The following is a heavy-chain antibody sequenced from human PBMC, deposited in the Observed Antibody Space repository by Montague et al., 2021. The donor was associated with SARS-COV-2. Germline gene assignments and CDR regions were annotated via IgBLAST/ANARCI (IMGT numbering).Heavy chain of an antibody. D-gene: IGHD3-10*01. CDR3: ARHVRSLMVRGPDFDY. CDR1: GDSVSSDSYF. CDR2: LFHRGDT. J-gene: IGHJ4*02. V-gene: IGHV4-39*01. Sequence: SETLSLTCLVSGDSVSSDSYFWAWIRQSPGKGLEWIGSLFHRGDTYHNPSLKDRLIMSVDTSNNRFSLKLSSVSAADTAVYYCARHVRSLMVRGPDFDYWGQGTLVTVSS.